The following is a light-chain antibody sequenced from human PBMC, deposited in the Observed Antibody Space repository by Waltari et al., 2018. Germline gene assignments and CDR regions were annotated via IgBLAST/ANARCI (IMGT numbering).Light chain of an antibody. Sequence: EIVMTQSPDSLAVSLGERAAINCKSSRSVLYNSNNKNYLAWYQQKPRQPPKLLLNWASSRESGVPDRFSGSGSGTDFTLTISSLQAEDVVVYYCQQYYSSPISFGQGTRLEIK. J-gene: IGKJ5*01. CDR3: QQYYSSPIS. CDR2: WAS. V-gene: IGKV4-1*01. CDR1: RSVLYNSNNKNY.